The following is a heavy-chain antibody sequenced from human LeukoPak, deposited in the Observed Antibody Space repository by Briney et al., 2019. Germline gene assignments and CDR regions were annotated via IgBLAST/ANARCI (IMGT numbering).Heavy chain of an antibody. V-gene: IGHV4-61*02. Sequence: PSQTLSLTCTVSGGSISSGSYYWSWIRQPAGKGLEWIGRIYTSGSTNYNPSLKSRVTISVGTSKNQFSLKLSSVTAADTAVYYCAREQGIAAAPDYWGQGTLVTVSS. CDR1: GGSISSGSYY. CDR3: AREQGIAAAPDY. D-gene: IGHD6-13*01. CDR2: IYTSGST. J-gene: IGHJ4*02.